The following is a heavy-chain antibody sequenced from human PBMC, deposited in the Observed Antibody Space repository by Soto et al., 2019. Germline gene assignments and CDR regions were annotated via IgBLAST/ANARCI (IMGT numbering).Heavy chain of an antibody. J-gene: IGHJ6*02. Sequence: EVQLLESGGGLVQPGGSLRLSCAASGFTFSTYAMNWVRQAPGKGLEWVSAISGGGGSTYYADSVKGRVTISRDNSKNSLYLQMNILRAEVTAVYYCAKVSLGALTFTDYYYYGLDVWGQGTTVTVAS. CDR1: GFTFSTYA. V-gene: IGHV3-23*01. D-gene: IGHD1-26*01. CDR3: AKVSLGALTFTDYYYYGLDV. CDR2: ISGGGGST.